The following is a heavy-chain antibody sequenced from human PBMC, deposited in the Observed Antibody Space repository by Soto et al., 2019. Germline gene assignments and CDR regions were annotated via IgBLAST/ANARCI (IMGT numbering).Heavy chain of an antibody. CDR2: IYYSGST. Sequence: SETLSLTCTVSGGSVNSGSYYWSWIRQPPGKGLEWIGYIYYSGSTNFNPSLKSRVTISVDTSENQFSLKLSSVTAADTAVYYCARVRYGGGQDYWGQGTLVTVSS. CDR3: ARVRYGGGQDY. D-gene: IGHD1-26*01. V-gene: IGHV4-61*01. CDR1: GGSVNSGSYY. J-gene: IGHJ4*02.